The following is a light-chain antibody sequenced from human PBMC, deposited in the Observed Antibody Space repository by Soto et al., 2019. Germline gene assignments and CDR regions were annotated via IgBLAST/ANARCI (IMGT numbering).Light chain of an antibody. J-gene: IGLJ1*01. CDR2: EVS. CDR1: SSDVGGYTY. Sequence: LTQPASVSGSPGHSITISCTGTSSDVGGYTYVSWYQQHPGKAPKLMIYEVSNRPSGVSNRFSGSKSGNTASLTISGLQAEDEADYYCSSYASSSALVFGLGTKVTVL. V-gene: IGLV2-14*01. CDR3: SSYASSSALV.